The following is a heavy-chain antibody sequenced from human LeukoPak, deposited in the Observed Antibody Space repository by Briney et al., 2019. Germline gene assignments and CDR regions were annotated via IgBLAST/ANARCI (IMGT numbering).Heavy chain of an antibody. D-gene: IGHD1-26*01. CDR3: ARSTANSGSYLAFFDY. CDR1: EFTFSSYS. CDR2: ISSSSSYI. J-gene: IGHJ4*02. Sequence: GGSLRLSCAASEFTFSSYSMNWVRQAPGKGLEWVSSISSSSSYIYCADSVKGRFTISRDNAKNSLYLQMNSLRAEDTAVYYCARSTANSGSYLAFFDYWGQGTLVTVSS. V-gene: IGHV3-21*01.